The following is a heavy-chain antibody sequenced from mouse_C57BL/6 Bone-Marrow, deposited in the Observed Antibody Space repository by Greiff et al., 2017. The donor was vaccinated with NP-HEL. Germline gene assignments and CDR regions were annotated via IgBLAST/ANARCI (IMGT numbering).Heavy chain of an antibody. CDR3: TTDTTVVATPYYAMDY. V-gene: IGHV14-1*01. CDR1: GFNIKDYY. D-gene: IGHD1-1*01. CDR2: IDPEDGDT. Sequence: EVQLQQSGAELVRPGASVKLSCTASGFNIKDYYMHWVKQRPEPGLEWIGRIDPEDGDTEYAPKFQGKATMTADTSSNTAYLQLSSLTSEDTAVYYCTTDTTVVATPYYAMDYWGQGTSVTVSS. J-gene: IGHJ4*01.